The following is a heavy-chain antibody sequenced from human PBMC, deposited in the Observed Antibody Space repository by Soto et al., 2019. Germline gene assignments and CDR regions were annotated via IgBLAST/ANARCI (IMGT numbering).Heavy chain of an antibody. CDR1: GGTFSSYA. CDR3: ATYYYDSSGYWIWFDP. Sequence: SVKVSCKASGGTFSSYAISWVRPAPGQGLEWMGGIIPIFGTAKYAQKFQGRVTITADKSTSTAYMELSSLRSEDTAVYYCATYYYDSSGYWIWFDPWGQGTLVTVSS. CDR2: IIPIFGTA. J-gene: IGHJ5*02. D-gene: IGHD3-22*01. V-gene: IGHV1-69*06.